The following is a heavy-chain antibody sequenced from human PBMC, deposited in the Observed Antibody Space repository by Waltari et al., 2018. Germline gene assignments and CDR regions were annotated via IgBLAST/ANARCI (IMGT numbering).Heavy chain of an antibody. J-gene: IGHJ4*02. V-gene: IGHV3-30*18. CDR2: ILYDGSNK. CDR3: AKDRLGFLDY. D-gene: IGHD6-6*01. Sequence: QVQLVESGGGVVQPGRSLRLSCAASGFTFSSYGMHWVRQAPGKGLEWVAVILYDGSNKYYADAVRGRFTISRDKSKNTLYLQMNSLRAEDTAMYYCAKDRLGFLDYWGQGTLVTVSS. CDR1: GFTFSSYG.